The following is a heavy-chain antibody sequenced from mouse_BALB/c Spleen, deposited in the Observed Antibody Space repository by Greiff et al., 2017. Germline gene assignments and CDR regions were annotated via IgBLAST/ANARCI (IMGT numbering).Heavy chain of an antibody. Sequence: EVKVVESGGGLVKPGGSLKLSCAASGFTFSSYAMSWVRQTPEKRLEWVASISSGGSTYYPDSVKGRFTISRDNARNILYLQMSSLRSEDTAMYYCARDRDYGSSFDYWGQGTTLTVSS. CDR2: ISSGGST. D-gene: IGHD1-1*01. J-gene: IGHJ2*01. CDR3: ARDRDYGSSFDY. V-gene: IGHV5-6-5*01. CDR1: GFTFSSYA.